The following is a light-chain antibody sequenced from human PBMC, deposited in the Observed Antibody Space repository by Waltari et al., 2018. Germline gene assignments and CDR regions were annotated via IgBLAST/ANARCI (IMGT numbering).Light chain of an antibody. Sequence: QSVLTQPPSASEAARKSVTISCSGSRSKIGSNTVSWYQQFPETAPKLLIYYNNRRVSGVSDRFSGSKSDTSASLAISGLQTEDEADYYCAAWDYSLNGPVFGSGTKLTVL. J-gene: IGLJ6*01. CDR3: AAWDYSLNGPV. CDR2: YNN. V-gene: IGLV1-44*01. CDR1: RSKIGSNT.